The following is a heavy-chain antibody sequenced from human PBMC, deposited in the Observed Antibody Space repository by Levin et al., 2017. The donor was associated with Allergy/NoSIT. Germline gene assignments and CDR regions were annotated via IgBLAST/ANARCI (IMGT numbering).Heavy chain of an antibody. CDR3: AKDQALRGYFDY. J-gene: IGHJ4*02. V-gene: IGHV3-30*18. D-gene: IGHD3-10*01. CDR1: GFNFGGYG. Sequence: GESLKISCAASGFNFGGYGMNWVRQAPGKGLEWVAVISYDSIDKYYADSVKGRFTVSRDNSKSTLYLQMNSLRPEDTAVYYCAKDQALRGYFDYWGQGILVTVSS. CDR2: ISYDSIDK.